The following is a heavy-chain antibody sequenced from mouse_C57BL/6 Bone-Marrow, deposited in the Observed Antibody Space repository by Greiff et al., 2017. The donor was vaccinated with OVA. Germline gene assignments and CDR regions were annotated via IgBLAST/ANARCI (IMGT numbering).Heavy chain of an antibody. V-gene: IGHV1-4*01. D-gene: IGHD1-1*01. Sequence: QVQLQPSGAELARPGASVKMSCKASGYTFTSYTMHWVKQRPGQGLEWIGYINPSSGYTKYNQKFKDKATLTADKSSSTAYMQLSSLTSEDSAVYYCARDYYGTLYAMDYWGQGTSVTVSS. J-gene: IGHJ4*01. CDR3: ARDYYGTLYAMDY. CDR1: GYTFTSYT. CDR2: INPSSGYT.